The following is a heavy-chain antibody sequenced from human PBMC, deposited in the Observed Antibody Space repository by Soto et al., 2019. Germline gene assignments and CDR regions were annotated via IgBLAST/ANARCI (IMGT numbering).Heavy chain of an antibody. CDR1: GYSFTSYW. Sequence: PGESLKISCKGSGYSFTSYWITWVRQMSGKGLEWMGRIDPSDSYTNYSPSFQGHVTISADKSISTAYLQWNSLKASDTAMYYCARHEKSKFIGGSSYSPIDFWGPGIL. CDR2: IDPSDSYT. V-gene: IGHV5-10-1*01. CDR3: ARHEKSKFIGGSSYSPIDF. D-gene: IGHD2-15*01. J-gene: IGHJ4*02.